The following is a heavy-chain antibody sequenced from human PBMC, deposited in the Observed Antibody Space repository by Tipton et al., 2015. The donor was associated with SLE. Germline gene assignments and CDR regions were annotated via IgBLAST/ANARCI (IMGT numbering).Heavy chain of an antibody. CDR1: GFTFSNYA. V-gene: IGHV3-30*02. CDR2: IWYDGSNK. J-gene: IGHJ6*02. CDR3: LRSPNYYYGMDV. Sequence: SLRLSCAASGFTFSNYAMHWVRQAPGKGLEWVTFIWYDGSNKYYADSVKGRFTISRDNSKNTLYLQMNSLRAEDTAVYYCLRSPNYYYGMDVWGQGTTVTVSS.